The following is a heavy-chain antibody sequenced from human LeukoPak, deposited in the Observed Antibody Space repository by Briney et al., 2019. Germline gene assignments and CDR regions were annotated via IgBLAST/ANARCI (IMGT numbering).Heavy chain of an antibody. Sequence: PSETLSLTCIVSGDFITINSYYWGWIRQPPGKGLEWIASIYYSGHTFYNPSLESRVTMSVDTSKNQLSLNLTSVTAADTAMYYCAREGGITNWYFDIWGRGTLVTVSS. CDR2: IYYSGHT. CDR3: AREGGITNWYFDI. V-gene: IGHV4-39*07. CDR1: GDFITINSYY. J-gene: IGHJ2*01. D-gene: IGHD3-16*01.